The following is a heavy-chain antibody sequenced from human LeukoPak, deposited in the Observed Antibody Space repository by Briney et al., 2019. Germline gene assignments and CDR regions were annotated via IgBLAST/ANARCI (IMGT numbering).Heavy chain of an antibody. CDR3: AKGSLGSWYYFDY. D-gene: IGHD6-13*01. Sequence: GGSLRLSCAASGFTFGTSAMSWVRQAPGKGPEWVSTFGRSGSDTYYSDSVKGRFTIFRDNSKDTLYLQMNSLRDEDTAVYYCAKGSLGSWYYFDYWGQGTLVTVSS. CDR1: GFTFGTSA. V-gene: IGHV3-23*01. CDR2: FGRSGSDT. J-gene: IGHJ4*02.